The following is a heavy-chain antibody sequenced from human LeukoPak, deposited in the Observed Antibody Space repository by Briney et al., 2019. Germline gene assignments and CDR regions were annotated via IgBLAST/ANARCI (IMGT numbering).Heavy chain of an antibody. CDR1: GGTFSSYA. CDR3: ASNPGFLGYCSSSSCYFDY. Sequence: VASVKVSCKASGGTFSSYAISWVRQAPGQGLEWMGGIIPIFGTAKYAQKFQGRGTITADESTSTAYMELSSLRSEDTAVYYCASNPGFLGYCSSSSCYFDYWGQGTLVTVPS. V-gene: IGHV1-69*13. CDR2: IIPIFGTA. J-gene: IGHJ4*02. D-gene: IGHD2-2*01.